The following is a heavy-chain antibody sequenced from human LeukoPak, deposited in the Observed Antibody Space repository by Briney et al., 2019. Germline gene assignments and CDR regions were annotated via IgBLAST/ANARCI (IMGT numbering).Heavy chain of an antibody. CDR2: IYYSGST. J-gene: IGHJ6*02. CDR1: GGSISSGGYY. Sequence: PSQTLSLTCTVSGGSISSGGYYWSWIRQHPGKGLEWIGYIYYSGSTYYNPSPKSRVTISVDTSKNQFSLKLSSVTAADTAVYYCARDLKPRPNSYGMDVWGQGTTVTVSS. V-gene: IGHV4-31*03. D-gene: IGHD6-25*01. CDR3: ARDLKPRPNSYGMDV.